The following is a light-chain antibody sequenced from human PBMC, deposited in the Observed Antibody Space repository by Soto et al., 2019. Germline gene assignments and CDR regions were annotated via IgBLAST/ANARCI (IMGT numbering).Light chain of an antibody. CDR1: SSDVGRYNL. V-gene: IGLV2-23*01. CDR3: CSYAGSSTFVV. J-gene: IGLJ2*01. CDR2: EGS. Sequence: QSALTQPASVYGSPGQSITISCTGTSSDVGRYNLVSWYQQHPGKAPKLMIYEGSKRPSGVSNRFSGSKSGNTASLTISGLQAEDEAEYYCCSYAGSSTFVVFGGGTKVTVL.